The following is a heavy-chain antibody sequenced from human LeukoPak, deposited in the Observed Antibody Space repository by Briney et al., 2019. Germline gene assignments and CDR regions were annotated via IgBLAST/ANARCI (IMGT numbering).Heavy chain of an antibody. Sequence: GESLKISCKGSGYHFTSYWIGWVRQMPGKGLEWMGIIYPGDSNTRYSPSSQGQVTISADKSISSAYLQWSSLKASDTAMYYCARRGPHSGSYDAFDIWGQGTMVTVSS. D-gene: IGHD1-26*01. V-gene: IGHV5-51*01. CDR2: IYPGDSNT. J-gene: IGHJ3*02. CDR1: GYHFTSYW. CDR3: ARRGPHSGSYDAFDI.